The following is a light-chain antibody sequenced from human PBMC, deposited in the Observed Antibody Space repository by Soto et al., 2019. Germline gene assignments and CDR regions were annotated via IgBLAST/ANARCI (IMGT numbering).Light chain of an antibody. CDR2: SAY. CDR3: QQSYNFPLT. J-gene: IGKJ1*01. V-gene: IGKV1-39*01. Sequence: DIQMTQSPSSLSASVGDRVTITCRASQNIDTYLNWYLQKPGQAPKLLIYSAYSLQSGVSTRFSGDGSGTDFTLTISSRQPEDFATYYCQQSYNFPLTFGQGT. CDR1: QNIDTY.